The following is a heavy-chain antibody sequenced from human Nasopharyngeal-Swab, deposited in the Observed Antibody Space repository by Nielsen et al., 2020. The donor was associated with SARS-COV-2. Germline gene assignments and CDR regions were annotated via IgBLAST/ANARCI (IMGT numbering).Heavy chain of an antibody. D-gene: IGHD6-19*01. V-gene: IGHV5-51*01. Sequence: GESLKISCKGSGYSFTSYWIGWVRQMPGKGLEWMGIIYPGDSDTRYSPSFQGQVTISADKSISTAYLQCSSLKASDTAMYYCARHGVRGAGGWFYYFDYWGQGTLVTVSS. CDR3: ARHGVRGAGGWFYYFDY. CDR1: GYSFTSYW. J-gene: IGHJ4*02. CDR2: IYPGDSDT.